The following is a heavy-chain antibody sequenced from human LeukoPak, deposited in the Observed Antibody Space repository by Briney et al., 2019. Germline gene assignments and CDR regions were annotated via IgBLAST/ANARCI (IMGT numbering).Heavy chain of an antibody. CDR2: IKQDGSEK. Sequence: PGRSLRLSCAASGFTFSNYWMSWVRQAPGKGLEWVAHIKQDGSEKYYVDSVKGRFTISRDNAKNSLYLQMNSLRAEDTALYYCVKVTWTVAGPYWGQGTLVTVSS. CDR3: VKVTWTVAGPY. D-gene: IGHD6-19*01. J-gene: IGHJ4*02. CDR1: GFTFSNYW. V-gene: IGHV3-7*05.